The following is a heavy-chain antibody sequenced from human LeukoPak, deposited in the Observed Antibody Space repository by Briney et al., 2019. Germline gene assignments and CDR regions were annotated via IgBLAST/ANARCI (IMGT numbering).Heavy chain of an antibody. D-gene: IGHD3-16*01. V-gene: IGHV4-59*12. CDR3: ASEPGSRGGFDI. Sequence: SETLSLTCTVSGGSISSYYWSWIRQPPGKGLEWIGYIYYSGSTNYNPSLKSRVTISVDTSKDQFSLKLSSVTAADTAVYYCASEPGSRGGFDIWGQGTMVTVSS. J-gene: IGHJ3*02. CDR1: GGSISSYY. CDR2: IYYSGST.